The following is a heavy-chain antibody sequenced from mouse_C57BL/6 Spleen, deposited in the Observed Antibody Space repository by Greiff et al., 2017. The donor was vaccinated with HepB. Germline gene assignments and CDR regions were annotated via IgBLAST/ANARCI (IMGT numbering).Heavy chain of an antibody. J-gene: IGHJ1*03. CDR2: IDPSDSYT. CDR1: GYTFTSYW. V-gene: IGHV1-69*01. CDR3: ARPRQLRLWYFDV. D-gene: IGHD3-2*02. Sequence: VQLQQSGAELVMPGASVKLSCKASGYTFTSYWMHWVKQRPGQGLEWIGEIDPSDSYTNYNQKFKGKSTLTVDKSSSTAYMQLSSLTSEDSAVYYCARPRQLRLWYFDVWGTGTTVTVSS.